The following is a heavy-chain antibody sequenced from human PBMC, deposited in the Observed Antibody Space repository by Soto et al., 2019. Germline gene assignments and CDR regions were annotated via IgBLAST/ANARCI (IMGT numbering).Heavy chain of an antibody. CDR3: ARDHFASSWSYFDY. Sequence: QVQLVESGGGVVQPGSSLILSCAVSGFTFTNYAMHGVRQAPGKGLWWVAVISDDGSNKKYADSVKGRFTISRDNSKNTMDMQMNSLRAEDTAMYYCARDHFASSWSYFDYWGQGTLVTVSS. D-gene: IGHD6-13*01. CDR1: GFTFTNYA. V-gene: IGHV3-30-3*01. J-gene: IGHJ4*02. CDR2: ISDDGSNK.